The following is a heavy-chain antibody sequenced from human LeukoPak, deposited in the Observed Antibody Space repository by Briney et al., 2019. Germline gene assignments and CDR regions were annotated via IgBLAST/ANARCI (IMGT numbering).Heavy chain of an antibody. CDR2: VYYSGFA. V-gene: IGHV4-30-4*01. D-gene: IGHD2-21*02. Sequence: SETLSLTCTVSVGSVNGANNYWTWIRQPPGKGQEWIGYVYYSGFANYNASLESRVTIALDTSGNHFSLRMTSVTAADTAVYFCARGSPCGGDCFPLDSWGQGTPVTVSS. CDR1: VGSVNGANNY. CDR3: ARGSPCGGDCFPLDS. J-gene: IGHJ4*02.